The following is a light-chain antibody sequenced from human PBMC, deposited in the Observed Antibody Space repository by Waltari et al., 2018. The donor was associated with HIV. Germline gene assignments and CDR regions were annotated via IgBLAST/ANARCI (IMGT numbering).Light chain of an antibody. J-gene: IGLJ3*02. CDR1: TGTVSRNQH. CDR3: LLSYSGVRV. CDR2: ATE. Sequence: QVVVTQEPSLSVSPGGTVIVTCASSTGTVSRNQHSHWIQLQAGHPPRTLIYATEKRHPWTAGRFSGSLIGGRAALMLSGALPDDEADYYCLLSYSGVRVFGGGTKLTV. V-gene: IGLV7-46*01.